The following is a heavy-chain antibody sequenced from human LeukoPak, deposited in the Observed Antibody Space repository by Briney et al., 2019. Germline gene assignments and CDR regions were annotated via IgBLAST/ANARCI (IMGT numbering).Heavy chain of an antibody. CDR1: GGSISSYY. J-gene: IGHJ5*02. CDR2: IYYSGGT. Sequence: PSETLSLTCTVSGGSISSYYWSWIRQPPGKGLEWIGYIYYSGGTNYNPSLKSRVTISVDTSKNQFSLKLSSVTAADTTVYYCAREGGGYYGGNSGWFDPWGQGTLVTVSS. V-gene: IGHV4-59*01. D-gene: IGHD4-23*01. CDR3: AREGGGYYGGNSGWFDP.